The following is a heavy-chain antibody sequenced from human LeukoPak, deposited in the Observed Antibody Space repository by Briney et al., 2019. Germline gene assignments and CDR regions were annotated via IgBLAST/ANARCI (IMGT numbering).Heavy chain of an antibody. D-gene: IGHD2-21*02. V-gene: IGHV3-33*01. CDR3: ARWGDGSKLDY. CDR2: IWYDGGTT. J-gene: IGHJ4*02. CDR1: GFTFRNHG. Sequence: GWSLRLSCAASGFTFRNHGMYWVRQAPGKGLEWVAVIWYDGGTTYYGDAVKGRFTISRDNSKDTLYLQMNSLRAEDTAVYYCARWGDGSKLDYWGQGTLVTVSS.